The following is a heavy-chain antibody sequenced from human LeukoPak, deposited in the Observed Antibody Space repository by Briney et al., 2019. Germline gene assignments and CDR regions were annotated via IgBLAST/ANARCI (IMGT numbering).Heavy chain of an antibody. J-gene: IGHJ4*02. CDR2: IHQDGSVT. CDR1: GFTFTAYA. CDR3: ARGTGYSSSWPPH. Sequence: PGGSLRLSCAASGFTFTAYAMSWFRQTPGKWLEWVANIHQDGSVTNYVDAVKGRFTISRDNAMNSVFLQLNSLRAEDTALYYCARGTGYSSSWPPHWGQGTLVSVSS. D-gene: IGHD6-13*01. V-gene: IGHV3-7*01.